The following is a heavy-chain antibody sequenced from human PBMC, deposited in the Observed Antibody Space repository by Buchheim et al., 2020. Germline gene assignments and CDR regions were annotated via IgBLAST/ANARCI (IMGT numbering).Heavy chain of an antibody. D-gene: IGHD4-17*01. V-gene: IGHV3-23*01. Sequence: EVQLLESGGGLVQPGGSLRLSCAASGFTFSSYAMSWVRQAPGKGLEWVSAISGSGGSTYYADSVKGRFTISRDNSKNTLYLQMNGLRAEDTAVYYCAKAHFVAYGDYEGSIDYYYGMDVWGQGTT. CDR2: ISGSGGST. J-gene: IGHJ6*02. CDR3: AKAHFVAYGDYEGSIDYYYGMDV. CDR1: GFTFSSYA.